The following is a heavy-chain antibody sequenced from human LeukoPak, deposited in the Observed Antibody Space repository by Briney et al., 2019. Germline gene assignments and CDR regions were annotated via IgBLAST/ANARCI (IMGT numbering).Heavy chain of an antibody. D-gene: IGHD4-11*01. CDR1: GFIFSNW. CDR2: INTDGSST. CDR3: ARGGYFTTVPFDP. J-gene: IGHJ5*02. Sequence: GGSLRLSCAASGFIFSNWMHWVRHAPGKGLAWVSRINTDGSSTSYADSVKGRFTISRDNAKNTLYLQMNSLRAEDTAVYYCARGGYFTTVPFDPWGQGTLVTVSS. V-gene: IGHV3-74*01.